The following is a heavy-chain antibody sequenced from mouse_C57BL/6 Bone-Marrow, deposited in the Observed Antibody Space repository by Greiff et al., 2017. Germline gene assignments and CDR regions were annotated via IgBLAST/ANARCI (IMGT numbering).Heavy chain of an antibody. Sequence: EVQLQQSGAELVRPGASVKLSCTASGFNIKDDYMHWVKQRPEQGLERIGWIDPENGDTEYASKFQGKATITADTSSNTAYLQLSSLTSEYTAVYYCTTVHYYGSSHWYFDVWGTGTTVTVSS. J-gene: IGHJ1*03. CDR1: GFNIKDDY. CDR2: IDPENGDT. D-gene: IGHD1-1*01. CDR3: TTVHYYGSSHWYFDV. V-gene: IGHV14-4*01.